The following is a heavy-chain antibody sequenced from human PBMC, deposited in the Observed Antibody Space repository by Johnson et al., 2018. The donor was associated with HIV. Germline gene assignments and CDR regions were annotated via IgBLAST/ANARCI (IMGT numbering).Heavy chain of an antibody. V-gene: IGHV3-7*02. J-gene: IGHJ3*02. CDR1: GFTFSSYW. D-gene: IGHD2-2*01. CDR2: IKQDGSEK. CDR3: ATDIVVVLALGGDAFDI. Sequence: VQLVESGGGLVQPGGSLRLSCAASGFTFSSYWMSWVRQAPGKGLEWVANIKQDGSEKYYVDSVKVRFTISRDNAKNSLYLQMSSLRAEDTAVYYCATDIVVVLALGGDAFDIWGQGTMVTVSS.